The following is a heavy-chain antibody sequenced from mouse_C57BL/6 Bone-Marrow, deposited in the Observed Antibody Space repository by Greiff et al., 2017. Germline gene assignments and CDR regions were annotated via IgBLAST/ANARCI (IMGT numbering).Heavy chain of an antibody. J-gene: IGHJ1*03. CDR1: GYTFTEYT. CDR2: FYPGSGSI. D-gene: IGHD1-1*01. V-gene: IGHV1-62-2*01. CDR3: ARHEEEGIINTVVEGYFDV. Sequence: QVQLKESGAELVKPGASVKLSCKASGYTFTEYTIHWVKQRSGQGLEWIGWFYPGSGSIKYNEKFKDKATLTADKSSSTVYMELSRLTSEDSAVYCGARHEEEGIINTVVEGYFDVWGTGTTVTVSS.